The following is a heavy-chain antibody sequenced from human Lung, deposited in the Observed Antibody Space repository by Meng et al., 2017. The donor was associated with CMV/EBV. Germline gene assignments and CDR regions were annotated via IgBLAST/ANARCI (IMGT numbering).Heavy chain of an antibody. CDR3: ARGSNTAMAYFDS. D-gene: IGHD5-18*01. CDR1: GGSITGGDYY. V-gene: IGHV4-30-4*01. J-gene: IGHJ4*02. CDR2: VYYTGGT. Sequence: HLPESGPGLVKASQTLSLTCTFSGGSITGGDYYWSWIRQPPGKGLEWIGCVYYTGGTYDNPSLKSRLSMSVDTSNNQFFLNLTSVTAADTAFYFCARGSNTAMAYFDSWGLGTLVTVSS.